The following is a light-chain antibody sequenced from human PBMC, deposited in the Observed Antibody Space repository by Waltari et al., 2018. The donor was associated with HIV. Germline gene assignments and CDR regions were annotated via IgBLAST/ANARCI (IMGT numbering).Light chain of an antibody. CDR2: DVN. Sequence: QSALTQPRSVSGSPGQSVTISCTGTSSDVGAYNYVSWYQQHPGKAPKLMIYDVNKRPSGVPHRFSGSKSGNTASLTISGLQAEDEADYYCCSYAGSYTYVFGTGTKVTVL. V-gene: IGLV2-11*01. CDR3: CSYAGSYTYV. J-gene: IGLJ1*01. CDR1: SSDVGAYNY.